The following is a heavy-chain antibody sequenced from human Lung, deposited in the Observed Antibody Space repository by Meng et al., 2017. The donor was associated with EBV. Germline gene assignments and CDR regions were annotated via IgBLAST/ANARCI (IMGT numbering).Heavy chain of an antibody. V-gene: IGHV4-4*02. CDR2: IHHSGRT. D-gene: IGHD2-21*01. J-gene: IGHJ4*02. Sequence: QVQLQESGPGLVNPSGTLSLTCAVSGGSIIIGNWWSWVRQSPGKGLEWIGEIHHSGRTNYNPSLKSRITTSLDKPKNQFSLKLSSVTAADTAVYYCARDSDSAYSLGYWGQGTLVTVSS. CDR1: GGSIIIGNW. CDR3: ARDSDSAYSLGY.